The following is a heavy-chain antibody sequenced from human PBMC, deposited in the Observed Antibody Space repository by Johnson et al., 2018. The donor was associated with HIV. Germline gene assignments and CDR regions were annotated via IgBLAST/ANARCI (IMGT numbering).Heavy chain of an antibody. CDR2: IKQDGSEK. J-gene: IGHJ3*02. D-gene: IGHD3-10*01. CDR1: GFTFSSYA. CDR3: AREGGVTMVDGFDI. V-gene: IGHV3-7*03. Sequence: VQLVESGGGVVQPGRSLRLSCAASGFTFSSYAMHWVRQAPGKGLEWVATIKQDGSEKYYVDSVKGRFTISRDNAKNSLYLQMNSLRAEDTAVYYCAREGGVTMVDGFDIWGQGTMVTVSS.